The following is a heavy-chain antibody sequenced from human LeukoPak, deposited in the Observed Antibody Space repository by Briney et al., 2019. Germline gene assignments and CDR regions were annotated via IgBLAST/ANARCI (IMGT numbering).Heavy chain of an antibody. J-gene: IGHJ4*02. CDR3: ARDSSRQGYFDY. CDR1: GYALTELS. Sequence: ASVKVSCKVSGYALTELSMHWVRQAPGKGLEWMGGFDPEDGETIYAQKFQGRVTMTEDTSTDTAYMELSSLRSEDTAVYYCARDSSRQGYFDYWGQGTLVTVSS. CDR2: FDPEDGET. V-gene: IGHV1-24*01.